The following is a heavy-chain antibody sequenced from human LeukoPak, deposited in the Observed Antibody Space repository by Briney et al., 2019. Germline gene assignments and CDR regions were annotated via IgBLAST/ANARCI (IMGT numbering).Heavy chain of an antibody. V-gene: IGHV3-48*01. Sequence: PGGSLRLSCAASGFTFSSYSMNWVRQAPGKGLEWVSYISSSSSTIYYADSVKGRFTISRDNAKNSLYLQMNSLRAEDPAASYCARENSWSGSCFDHWGQGTLVTVSS. CDR2: ISSSSSTI. D-gene: IGHD3-3*01. CDR1: GFTFSSYS. J-gene: IGHJ5*02. CDR3: ARENSWSGSCFDH.